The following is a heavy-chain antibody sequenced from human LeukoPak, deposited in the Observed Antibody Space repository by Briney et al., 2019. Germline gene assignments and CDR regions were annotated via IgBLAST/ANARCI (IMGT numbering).Heavy chain of an antibody. Sequence: GGSLRLSCAASGFTFSSYGMHWARQAPGKGLEWVAVISYDGSHKYYADSVKGRFTISRDNSKNTLYLQMNSLRAEDTAVYYCAKNSHPTVTTYFDYWGQGTLVTVSS. J-gene: IGHJ4*02. CDR3: AKNSHPTVTTYFDY. CDR2: ISYDGSHK. CDR1: GFTFSSYG. D-gene: IGHD4-17*01. V-gene: IGHV3-30*18.